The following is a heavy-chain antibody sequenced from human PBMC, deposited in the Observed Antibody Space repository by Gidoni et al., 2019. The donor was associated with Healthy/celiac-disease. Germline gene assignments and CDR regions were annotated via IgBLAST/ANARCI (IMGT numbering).Heavy chain of an antibody. Sequence: QVQLQESGPGLVKPSETLSLTCTVSGGSISRYYWSWIRQPPGKGLGWSGYIYYSGSTNYNPSLKSRVTISVDTSKNLFSLKLSSVTAADTAVYYCARGSSYYDFWSGYRPDAFDIWGQGTMVTVSS. D-gene: IGHD3-3*01. V-gene: IGHV4-59*01. CDR3: ARGSSYYDFWSGYRPDAFDI. CDR2: IYYSGST. CDR1: GGSISRYY. J-gene: IGHJ3*02.